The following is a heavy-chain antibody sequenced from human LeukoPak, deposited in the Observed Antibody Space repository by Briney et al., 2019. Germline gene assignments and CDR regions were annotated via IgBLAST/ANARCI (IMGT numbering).Heavy chain of an antibody. D-gene: IGHD3-22*01. CDR2: INPSGGST. CDR3: ARDTYYYDSSGYYVFDY. CDR1: GYTFTSYY. J-gene: IGHJ4*02. V-gene: IGHV1-46*01. Sequence: ASVKVSCKASGYTFTSYYMHWVRQAPGQGLEWMGIINPSGGSTSYAQKFQGRVTMTRDMSTSTVYMELSSLRSEDTAVYYCARDTYYYDSSGYYVFDYWGQGTLVTVSS.